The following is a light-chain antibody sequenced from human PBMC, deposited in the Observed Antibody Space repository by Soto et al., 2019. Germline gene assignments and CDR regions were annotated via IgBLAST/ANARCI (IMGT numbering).Light chain of an antibody. V-gene: IGKV3-15*01. CDR2: GAS. CDR3: QQYNNWPSWT. CDR1: QSVSSN. J-gene: IGKJ1*01. Sequence: EIVMTQSPATLSVSPGERATLSCRASQSVSSNLAWYQQKPGQAPRLLIYGASTRATGIPARFSGRGSGTEVTLTISSLQSEDFAVYYCQQYNNWPSWTFGQGTKVEIK.